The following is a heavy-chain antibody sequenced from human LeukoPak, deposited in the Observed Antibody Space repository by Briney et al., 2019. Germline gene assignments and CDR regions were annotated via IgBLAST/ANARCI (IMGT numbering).Heavy chain of an antibody. CDR1: GFTFSSYS. D-gene: IGHD2-8*01. CDR2: ISSSSSYI. J-gene: IGHJ4*02. V-gene: IGHV3-21*01. CDR3: ARLPYCTNGVCYSDDY. Sequence: GGPLRLSCAASGFTFSSYSMNWVRQAPGKGLEWVSSISSSSSYIYYADSVKGRFTISRDNAKNSLYLQMNSLRAEDTAVYYCARLPYCTNGVCYSDDYWGQGTLVTVSS.